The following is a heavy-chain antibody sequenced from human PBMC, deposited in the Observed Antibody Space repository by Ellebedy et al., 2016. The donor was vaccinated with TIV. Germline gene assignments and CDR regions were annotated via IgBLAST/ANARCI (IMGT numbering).Heavy chain of an antibody. D-gene: IGHD4-11*01. CDR1: GYTFGSYS. CDR2: INPIGGST. J-gene: IGHJ4*02. V-gene: IGHV1-46*01. CDR3: VRDLSTADYRDY. Sequence: ASVKVSCKASGYTFGSYSLSWLRQAPGQGLEWMGVINPIGGSTTYAQKFQGRVTMTRDTSTSTVYMELSSLRSEDTAMYYCVRDLSTADYRDYWGQGTLVTVSS.